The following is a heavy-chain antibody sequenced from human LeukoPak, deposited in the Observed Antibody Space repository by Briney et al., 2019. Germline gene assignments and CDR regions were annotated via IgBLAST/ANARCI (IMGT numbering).Heavy chain of an antibody. CDR2: LNSDGSST. CDR1: GFTFSSCW. D-gene: IGHD2-2*01. J-gene: IGHJ4*02. Sequence: QPGGSLRLSCAASGFTFSSCWMHWVRQAPGKGLVWVSRLNSDGSSTRYADSVKGRLTISRDNAKNTLYLQMNSLRAEDTAVYYCVRGRGIVVDWGQGTLVTVSS. V-gene: IGHV3-74*01. CDR3: VRGRGIVVD.